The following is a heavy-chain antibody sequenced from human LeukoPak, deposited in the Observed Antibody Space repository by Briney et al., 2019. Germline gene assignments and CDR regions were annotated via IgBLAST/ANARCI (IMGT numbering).Heavy chain of an antibody. CDR2: INPNSGGT. CDR1: GYTFTGYY. D-gene: IGHD4-17*01. Sequence: ASVKVSCKASGYTFTGYYMHWVRQAPGQGLEWMGWINPNSGGTNYAQKLQGRVTMTTDTSTSTAYMELRSLRSDDTAVYYCARERHGDYVEYYFDYWGQGTLVTVSS. J-gene: IGHJ4*02. CDR3: ARERHGDYVEYYFDY. V-gene: IGHV1-2*02.